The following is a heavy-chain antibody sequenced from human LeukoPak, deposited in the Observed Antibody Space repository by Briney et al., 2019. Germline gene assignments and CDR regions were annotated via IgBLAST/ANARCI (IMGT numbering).Heavy chain of an antibody. CDR2: IRSKANSYAT. Sequence: SGGSLRLSCAASGFTFSGSAMHWVRQASGKGLEWVGRIRSKANSYATAYAASVKGRFTISRDDSKNTAYLQMNSLKTEDTAVYYCTRLNPRTVTDDNYYXXYWGXXTLXTVSS. V-gene: IGHV3-73*01. CDR1: GFTFSGSA. D-gene: IGHD4-17*01. CDR3: TRLNPRTVTDDNYYXXY. J-gene: IGHJ4*02.